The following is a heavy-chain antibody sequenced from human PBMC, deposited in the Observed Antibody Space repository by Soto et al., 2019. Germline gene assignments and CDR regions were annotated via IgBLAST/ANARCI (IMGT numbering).Heavy chain of an antibody. CDR1: GGSISSSSYY. Sequence: SETLSLTCTVSGGSISSSSYYWGWIRQPPGKGLEWIGSIYYSGSTYYNPSLKSRVTISVDTSKNQFSLKLSSVTAADTAVYYCARHPRLGSMVRGVSKPPYWGQGTLVTVSS. CDR3: ARHPRLGSMVRGVSKPPY. CDR2: IYYSGST. V-gene: IGHV4-39*01. D-gene: IGHD3-10*01. J-gene: IGHJ4*02.